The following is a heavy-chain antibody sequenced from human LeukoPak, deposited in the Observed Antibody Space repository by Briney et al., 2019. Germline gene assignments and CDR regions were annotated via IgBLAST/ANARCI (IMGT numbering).Heavy chain of an antibody. D-gene: IGHD3-22*01. CDR3: ARHYYDSSGYRRDYYFDY. V-gene: IGHV4-39*01. Sequence: TSETLSLTCTVSGASISSSSDYWGWFRQPPGKGLEWIGSIIYSGRTYHNPSLKSRLTMSVDTSESQFSLRLSSVTAADTAVYFCARHYYDSSGYRRDYYFDYWGQGILVTVSS. CDR2: IIYSGRT. CDR1: GASISSSSDY. J-gene: IGHJ4*02.